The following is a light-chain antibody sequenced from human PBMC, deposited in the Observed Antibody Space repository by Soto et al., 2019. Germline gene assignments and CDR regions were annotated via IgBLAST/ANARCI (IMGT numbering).Light chain of an antibody. CDR3: SSYSGSNIFYV. V-gene: IGLV2-8*01. Sequence: QSALTQPPSASGSPGHSFTISCTGTSSDIGGYNYVSWCQHRPGKAPNLMIYEVTKRPSGVPDRFSGSKSGNTASLTVSGLQAEDEADYYCSSYSGSNIFYVFGTGTKVTVL. J-gene: IGLJ1*01. CDR2: EVT. CDR1: SSDIGGYNY.